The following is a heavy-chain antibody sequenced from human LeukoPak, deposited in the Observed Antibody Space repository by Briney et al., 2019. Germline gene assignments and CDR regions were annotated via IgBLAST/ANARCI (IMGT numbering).Heavy chain of an antibody. CDR2: ISGSGGST. D-gene: IGHD5-18*01. CDR1: GFTFSSYG. CDR3: AKGLQLWFIVIDQFDY. Sequence: GGSLRLSCAASGFTFSSYGMSWVRQAPGKGLEWVSAISGSGGSTYYADSVKGRFTISRDNSKNTLYLQMNSLRAEDTAVYYCAKGLQLWFIVIDQFDYWGQGTLVTVSS. V-gene: IGHV3-23*01. J-gene: IGHJ4*02.